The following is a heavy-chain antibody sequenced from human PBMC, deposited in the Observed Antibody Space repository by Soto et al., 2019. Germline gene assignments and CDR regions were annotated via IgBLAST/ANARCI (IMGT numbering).Heavy chain of an antibody. V-gene: IGHV3-9*01. D-gene: IGHD6-13*01. CDR3: AKDIAAPPGSDYYYGMDV. J-gene: IGHJ6*02. Sequence: GGSLRLSCAASGFTFDDYAMHWVRQAPGKGLEWVSGISWNSGSIGYADSVKGRFTISRDNAKNSLYLQMNSLRAEDTALYYCAKDIAAPPGSDYYYGMDVWGQGTTVTVS. CDR2: ISWNSGSI. CDR1: GFTFDDYA.